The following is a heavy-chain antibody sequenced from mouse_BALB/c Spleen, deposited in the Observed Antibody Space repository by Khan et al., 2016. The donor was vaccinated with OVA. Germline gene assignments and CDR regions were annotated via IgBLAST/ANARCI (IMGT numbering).Heavy chain of an antibody. CDR2: IWSDGKT. D-gene: IGHD1-2*01. CDR3: ARNTLMNTAVMDY. V-gene: IGHV2-6*02. CDR1: GFSLTSYG. Sequence: QVQLKESGPGLVAPSQSLSITCTVSGFSLTSYGVHWVRQPPGKGLEWLVVIWSDGKTTYNSTLKSRLSISKDNSKCQVFLIMNSLQTAETAMYYCARNTLMNTAVMDYWGQGTSVTVSS. J-gene: IGHJ4*01.